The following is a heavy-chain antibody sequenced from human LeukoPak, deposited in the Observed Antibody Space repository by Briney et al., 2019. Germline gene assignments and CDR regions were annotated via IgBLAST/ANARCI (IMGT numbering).Heavy chain of an antibody. CDR3: ARGPRSRANWFGH. CDR1: GYTFTSYD. V-gene: IGHV1-8*03. CDR2: MKPNSGNT. Sequence: ASVKVSCKASGYTFTSYDINWVRQAPGQGLEWMAWMKPNSGNTDYAHKVQGRVTITRNTSISTNYMELSSLRSDDTAVYYCARGPRSRANWFGHWGQGTLVTVSS. J-gene: IGHJ5*02. D-gene: IGHD2-8*01.